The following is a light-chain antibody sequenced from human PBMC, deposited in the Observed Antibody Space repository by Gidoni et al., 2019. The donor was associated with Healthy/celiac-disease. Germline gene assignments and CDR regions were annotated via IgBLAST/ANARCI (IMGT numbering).Light chain of an antibody. V-gene: IGKV3D-20*01. CDR1: QSVITVY. CDR3: QQYGSPLT. Sequence: VFTQSPATLSLSPGERATLSCGDSQSVITVYLAWYQQKPGLAPRLPIYDASSRATGIPDMFSGRGAGTDFTLTISRLEPEDFAVYYCQQYGSPLTFXGXTKVEIK. J-gene: IGKJ4*01. CDR2: DAS.